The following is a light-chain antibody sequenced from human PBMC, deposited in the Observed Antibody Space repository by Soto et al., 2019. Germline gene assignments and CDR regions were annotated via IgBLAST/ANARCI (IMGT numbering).Light chain of an antibody. J-gene: IGLJ3*02. CDR3: QVWDGSRDHQV. V-gene: IGLV3-21*04. Sequence: SYDLTQPPSVSVAPGKTARITCGGNNIGSESVHWYQQKPGQAPVLAIYYDSDRPSGIPERFSGSNSGNTATLTISRVEAGDEADYYCQVWDGSRDHQVFGGGTKLTVL. CDR2: YDS. CDR1: NIGSES.